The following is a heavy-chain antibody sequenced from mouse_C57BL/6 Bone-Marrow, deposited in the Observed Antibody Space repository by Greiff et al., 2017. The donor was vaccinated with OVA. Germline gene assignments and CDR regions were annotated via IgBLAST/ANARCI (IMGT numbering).Heavy chain of an antibody. CDR3: AREEIYYYGSTLRYAMDY. Sequence: EVKLVESGGGLVKPGGSLKLSCAASGFTFSDYGMHWVRQAPEKGLEWVAYISSGSSTIYYADTVKGRFTISRDNAKNPLFLQMTSLRSEDTAMYYCAREEIYYYGSTLRYAMDYWGQGTSVTVSS. V-gene: IGHV5-17*01. CDR1: GFTFSDYG. D-gene: IGHD1-1*01. J-gene: IGHJ4*01. CDR2: ISSGSSTI.